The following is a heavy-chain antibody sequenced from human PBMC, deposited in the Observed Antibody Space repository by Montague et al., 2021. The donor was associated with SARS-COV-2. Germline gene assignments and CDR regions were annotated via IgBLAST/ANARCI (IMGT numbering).Heavy chain of an antibody. CDR1: GGSFSGYY. CDR2: INHSGST. CDR3: ARGSRQWLVRPPHHYSFDY. J-gene: IGHJ4*02. V-gene: IGHV4-34*01. Sequence: SETLSLTCAVYGGSFSGYYWSWIRQPPGKGLEWIGEINHSGSTNYNPSLKSRVTISVDTSKNQFSLKLSSVTAADTAVYYCARGSRQWLVRPPHHYSFDYWGQGTLVTVSS. D-gene: IGHD6-19*01.